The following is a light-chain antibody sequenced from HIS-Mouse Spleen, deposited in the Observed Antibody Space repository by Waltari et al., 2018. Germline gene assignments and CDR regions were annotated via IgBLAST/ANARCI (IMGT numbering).Light chain of an antibody. CDR2: EVS. CDR3: MQGIHLPFT. CDR1: QSLLHSDGKTY. Sequence: DIVMTQTPLSLSVTPGQPASISCKSSQSLLHSDGKTYLYWYLQKPGQSPQLLIYEVSSRVSGVPDRFSGSGSGTDFTLKISRVEAEDVGVYYCMQGIHLPFTFGPGTKVDIK. J-gene: IGKJ3*01. V-gene: IGKV2-29*03.